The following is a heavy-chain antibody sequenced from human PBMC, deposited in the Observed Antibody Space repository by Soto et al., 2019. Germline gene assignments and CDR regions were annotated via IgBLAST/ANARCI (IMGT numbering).Heavy chain of an antibody. J-gene: IGHJ4*02. CDR3: AKDLYYYDSSGYDY. CDR1: GFTFSSYG. V-gene: IGHV3-30*18. D-gene: IGHD3-22*01. CDR2: ISYDGSNK. Sequence: GSLRLSCAASGFTFSSYGMHWVRQAPGKGLEWVAVISYDGSNKYYADSVKGRFTISRDNSKNTLYLQMNSLRAEDTAVYYCAKDLYYYDSSGYDYWGQGTLVTVSS.